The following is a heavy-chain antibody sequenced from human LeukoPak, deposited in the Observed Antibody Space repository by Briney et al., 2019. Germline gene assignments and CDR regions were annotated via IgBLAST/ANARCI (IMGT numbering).Heavy chain of an antibody. V-gene: IGHV1-69*05. CDR3: ARSAYCGGDCYTLHFDY. J-gene: IGHJ4*02. CDR1: GGTFSSYA. CDR2: IIAIFGTA. D-gene: IGHD2-21*02. Sequence: PRASVNVSCKASGGTFSSYAISWGRQSPGRGREWRGGIIAIFGTANYAQKFQGRVTITTDVSTSTAYMELSSLRSEDTAVYYCARSAYCGGDCYTLHFDYWGQGTLVTVSS.